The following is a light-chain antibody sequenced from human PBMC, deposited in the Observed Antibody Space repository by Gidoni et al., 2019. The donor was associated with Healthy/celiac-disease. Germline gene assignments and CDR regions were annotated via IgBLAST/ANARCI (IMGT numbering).Light chain of an antibody. CDR1: SSDVGGYTY. J-gene: IGLJ2*01. CDR3: SSDTSTTVV. V-gene: IGLV2-14*03. CDR2: DVS. Sequence: QSALTQPASVSGSPGQSITISCTGTSSDVGGYTYVSWYQQHPGKAPKLMIYDVSNRPSGVSIRFSGSKSGNTASLTISGLQAEDEADYYCSSDTSTTVVFGGGTKLTVL.